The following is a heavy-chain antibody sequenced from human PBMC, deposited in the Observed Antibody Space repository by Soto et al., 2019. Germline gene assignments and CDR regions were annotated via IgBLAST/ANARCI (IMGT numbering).Heavy chain of an antibody. CDR1: GFTFSDYY. CDR2: ISSSSYT. V-gene: IGHV3-11*06. Sequence: QVQLVESGGGLVKPGGSLRLSCAASGFTFSDYYMSWIRQTPGKGLEWVSYISSSSYTNYADSVKGRFTISRDNAKNSLYLQMNSLRAEDTAVYYCARDLCSGGSCYSNAFDIWDQGTMVTVSS. J-gene: IGHJ3*02. CDR3: ARDLCSGGSCYSNAFDI. D-gene: IGHD2-15*01.